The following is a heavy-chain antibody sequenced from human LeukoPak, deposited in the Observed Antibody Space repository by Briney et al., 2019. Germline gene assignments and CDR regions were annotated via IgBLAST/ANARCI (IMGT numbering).Heavy chain of an antibody. CDR1: GFTFSSYA. Sequence: PGGSLRLSCAASGFTFSSYAMSWVRQAPGKGLEWASAISGSGGSTYYADSVKGRFTISRDNSKNTLYLQMNSLRAEDTAVYYCAKAGGHSSGWYFDYWGQGTLVTVSS. CDR3: AKAGGHSSGWYFDY. CDR2: ISGSGGST. D-gene: IGHD6-19*01. V-gene: IGHV3-23*01. J-gene: IGHJ4*02.